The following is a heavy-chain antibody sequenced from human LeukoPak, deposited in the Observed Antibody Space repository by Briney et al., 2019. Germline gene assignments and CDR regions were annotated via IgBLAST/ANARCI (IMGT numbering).Heavy chain of an antibody. CDR1: GFTFSSYS. Sequence: GGSLRLSCAASGFTFSSYSMNWVRQAPGKGLEWVSSISSSSSYIYYADSVKGRFTISRDNAKNSLYLQMNSLRAEDTAVYYCAKGGSSGYVYYYYMDVWGKGTTVTVSS. D-gene: IGHD3-22*01. CDR3: AKGGSSGYVYYYYMDV. J-gene: IGHJ6*03. V-gene: IGHV3-21*01. CDR2: ISSSSSYI.